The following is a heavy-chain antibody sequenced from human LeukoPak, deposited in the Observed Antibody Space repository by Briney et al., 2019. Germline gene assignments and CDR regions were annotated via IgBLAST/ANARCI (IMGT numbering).Heavy chain of an antibody. Sequence: SETLSLTCAVYGGSFSGYYWSWIRQPPGKGLEWIGKINHSGSTNYNPSLKSRVTISVDTSKNQFSLRLSSVTVADTAVYYCASRIVPSSDFDYWGQGTLVTVSS. CDR1: GGSFSGYY. CDR2: INHSGST. V-gene: IGHV4-34*01. D-gene: IGHD5-12*01. CDR3: ASRIVPSSDFDY. J-gene: IGHJ4*02.